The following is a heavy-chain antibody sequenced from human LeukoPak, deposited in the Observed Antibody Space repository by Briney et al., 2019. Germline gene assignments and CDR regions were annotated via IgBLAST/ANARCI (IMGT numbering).Heavy chain of an antibody. CDR3: ARDISAYGSGSSQFDY. Sequence: KPGGSLRLSCAVSGFTFSDYYMIWIRQAPGKGLEWVSYISRSSSYTNYADSVKGRFTISRDNAKNSLYLQINSLRAEDTAVYYCARDISAYGSGSSQFDYWGQGTLVTVSS. V-gene: IGHV3-11*06. CDR2: ISRSSSYT. CDR1: GFTFSDYY. D-gene: IGHD3-10*01. J-gene: IGHJ4*02.